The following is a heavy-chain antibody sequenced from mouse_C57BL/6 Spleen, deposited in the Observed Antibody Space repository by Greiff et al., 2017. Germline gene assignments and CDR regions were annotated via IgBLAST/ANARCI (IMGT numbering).Heavy chain of an antibody. CDR3: ARDYETTGYFDV. D-gene: IGHD1-1*01. J-gene: IGHJ1*03. CDR2: INPNNGGT. V-gene: IGHV1-26*01. CDR1: GYTFTDYY. Sequence: EVQLQQSGPELVKPGASVKISCKASGYTFTDYYMNWVKQSHGKSLEWIGDINPNNGGTSYNQKFKGKATLTVDKSSSTAYMELRSLTSEDSAVYYCARDYETTGYFDVWGTGTTVTVSS.